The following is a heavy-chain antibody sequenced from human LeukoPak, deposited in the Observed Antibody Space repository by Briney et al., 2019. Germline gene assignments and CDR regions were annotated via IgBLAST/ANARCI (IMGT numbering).Heavy chain of an antibody. J-gene: IGHJ4*02. D-gene: IGHD5-18*01. CDR2: IIPIFGIA. V-gene: IGHV1-69*04. CDR3: ARDRGGYSYGISFDY. Sequence: ASVKVSCKASGGTFSSYAISWVRQAPGQGLEWMGRIIPIFGIANYAQKFQGRATITADKSTSTAYMELSSLRSEDTAVYYCARDRGGYSYGISFDYWGQGTLVTVSS. CDR1: GGTFSSYA.